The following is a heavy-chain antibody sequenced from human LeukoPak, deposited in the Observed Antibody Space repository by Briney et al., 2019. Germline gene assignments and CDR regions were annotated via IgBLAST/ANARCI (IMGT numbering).Heavy chain of an antibody. V-gene: IGHV4-59*01. CDR1: GGSISSNY. Sequence: SETLSLTCTVSGGSISSNYWSWIRQPPGKGLEWIGYIYYSGSTNYNPSLKSRVTISVDTSKHQFSLNLRSVTAADTAVYYCAREGEYHYDSSGYYRDAFDIWGQGTMVTVSS. D-gene: IGHD3-22*01. J-gene: IGHJ3*02. CDR2: IYYSGST. CDR3: AREGEYHYDSSGYYRDAFDI.